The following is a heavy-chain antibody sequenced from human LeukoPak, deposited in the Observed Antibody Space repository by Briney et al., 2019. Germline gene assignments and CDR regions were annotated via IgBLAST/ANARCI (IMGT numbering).Heavy chain of an antibody. V-gene: IGHV3-30-3*01. CDR1: GFTFSSYA. Sequence: PGGSLRLSCAASGFTFSSYAMHWVRQAPGKGLEWVAVISYDGSNKYYADSVKGRFTISRDNSKNTLYLQMNSLRAEDTAVYYCASPIVPAARGYFDYWGQGTLVTVSS. CDR2: ISYDGSNK. CDR3: ASPIVPAARGYFDY. J-gene: IGHJ4*02. D-gene: IGHD2-2*01.